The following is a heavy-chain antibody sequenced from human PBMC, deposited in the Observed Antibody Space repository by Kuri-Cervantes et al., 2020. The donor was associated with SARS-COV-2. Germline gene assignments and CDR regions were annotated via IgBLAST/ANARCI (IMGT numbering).Heavy chain of an antibody. J-gene: IGHJ4*02. CDR2: IYTSGST. Sequence: GSLRLSCTVSGGSISSYYWSWIRQPAGKGLEWIGRIYTSGSTNYNPSLKSRVTMSVDTSKNQFSLKLSSVTAADTAVYYCARGASYSNYEFFDYWGQGTLVTVSS. CDR1: GGSISSYY. CDR3: ARGASYSNYEFFDY. V-gene: IGHV4-4*07. D-gene: IGHD4-11*01.